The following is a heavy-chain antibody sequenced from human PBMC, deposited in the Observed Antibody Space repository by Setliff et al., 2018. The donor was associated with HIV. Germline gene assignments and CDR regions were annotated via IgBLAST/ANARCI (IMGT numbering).Heavy chain of an antibody. CDR2: IKTGNGDT. D-gene: IGHD3-22*01. Sequence: ASVKVSCKTSGYSFSSHPIHWVRQAPGQRPEWMGWIKTGNGDTQYSQKFRDRVTITRDTSADTVYMELSSLRSEDTAVYYCAKDRCDSVKCYLYNWFDPWGQGTLVTVSS. CDR1: GYSFSSHP. CDR3: AKDRCDSVKCYLYNWFDP. J-gene: IGHJ5*02. V-gene: IGHV1-3*04.